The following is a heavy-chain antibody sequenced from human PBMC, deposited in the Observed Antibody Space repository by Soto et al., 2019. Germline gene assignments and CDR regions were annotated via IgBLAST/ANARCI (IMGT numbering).Heavy chain of an antibody. CDR3: AKFILQGIAAAFDY. J-gene: IGHJ4*02. V-gene: IGHV3-23*01. CDR1: GLTFSSYA. D-gene: IGHD6-13*01. CDR2: ISGSGGST. Sequence: PGGSMRLSCAASGLTFSSYAMRWVRQAPGKGLEWVSDISGSGGSTNYADSVKGRFTISRDKSNNTLYLQMNSLRAEDTALYYCAKFILQGIAAAFDYWGQGALFTVSS.